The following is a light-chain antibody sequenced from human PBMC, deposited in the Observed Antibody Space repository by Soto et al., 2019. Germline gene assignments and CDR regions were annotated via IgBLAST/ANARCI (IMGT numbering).Light chain of an antibody. CDR3: QSYDFSLSGNVV. J-gene: IGLJ2*01. Sequence: QSVLTQPPSASGTPGQRVTISCSGSSSTIGSKTLNWYQHLPGSAPKLLIYGDINRPSGVPDRFSGSKSGTSASLAITGLQAEDEGDYYCQSYDFSLSGNVVFGGGTKLTVL. CDR2: GDI. CDR1: SSTIGSKT. V-gene: IGLV1-44*01.